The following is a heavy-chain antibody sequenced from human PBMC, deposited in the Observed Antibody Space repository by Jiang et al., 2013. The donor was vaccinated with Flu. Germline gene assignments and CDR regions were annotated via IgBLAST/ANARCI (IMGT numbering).Heavy chain of an antibody. Sequence: PGLVKPSGTLSLTCAASGASISSSHWWTWVRQTPGKGLEWIGEIYHSGSTNFNPSLKLRLTMSVDKTKNQFSLRLTSVTAADTAVYYCVKFTGGSSYSEDDSWGRGTLVTVSS. CDR2: IYHSGST. J-gene: IGHJ4*02. CDR1: GASISSSHW. D-gene: IGHD1-26*01. CDR3: VKFTGGSSYSEDDS. V-gene: IGHV4-4*02.